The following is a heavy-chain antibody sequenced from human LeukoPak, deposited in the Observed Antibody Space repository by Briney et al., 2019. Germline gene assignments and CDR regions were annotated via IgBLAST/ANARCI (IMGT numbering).Heavy chain of an antibody. CDR3: TSLFYGSGSEYAD. J-gene: IGHJ4*02. D-gene: IGHD3-10*01. CDR2: IDGSGSTI. CDR1: GFTFSSYE. V-gene: IGHV3-48*03. Sequence: PGGSLRLSCEASGFTFSSYEMNWVRQAPGKGLEWVSYIDGSGSTIHYADSVKGRFTIFRDNAKNSLYLQMNSLRAEDTAVYYCTSLFYGSGSEYADWGQGTLVTVSS.